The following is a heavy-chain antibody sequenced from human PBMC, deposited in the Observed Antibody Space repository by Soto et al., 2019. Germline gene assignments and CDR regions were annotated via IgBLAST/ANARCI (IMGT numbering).Heavy chain of an antibody. CDR2: ISYDGNNK. D-gene: IGHD7-27*01. CDR1: GFTFSSYG. J-gene: IGHJ4*02. CDR3: AKDLGMTNLDY. V-gene: IGHV3-30*18. Sequence: PGGSLRLSCAASGFTFSSYGMHWVRQAPGKGLEWVAFISYDGNNKYYADSVKGRFTISRDNSKNTLYLQMNSLRAGDTAVYYCAKDLGMTNLDYWGQGTLVTVS.